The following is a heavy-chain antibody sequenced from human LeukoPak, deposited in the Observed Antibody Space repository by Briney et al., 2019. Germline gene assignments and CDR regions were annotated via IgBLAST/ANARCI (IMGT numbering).Heavy chain of an antibody. Sequence: SETLSLTCTVSGGSISSYYWSWIRQPAGKGLEWIGRIGHIYTSGSTNYNPSPKSRVTMSVDTSKNQFSLKLSSVTAADTAVYYCAREEDIAVAGTIRYYYYYMDVWGKGTTVTVSS. CDR3: AREEDIAVAGTIRYYYYYMDV. V-gene: IGHV4-4*07. CDR2: IGHIYTSGST. CDR1: GGSISSYY. D-gene: IGHD6-19*01. J-gene: IGHJ6*03.